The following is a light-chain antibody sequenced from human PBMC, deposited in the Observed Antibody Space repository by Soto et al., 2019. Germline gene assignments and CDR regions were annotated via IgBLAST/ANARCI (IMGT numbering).Light chain of an antibody. CDR1: QGISTY. J-gene: IGKJ1*01. V-gene: IGKV1-27*01. CDR2: AAS. CDR3: QPYNGAPWT. Sequence: DIQMTQSPSSLSASVGDRVTITCRASQGISTYLVWYQQKPGTVPKLLIFAASTLQSGVPSRFSGSGSGTDFPLPISSLQPEDVAPYYCQPYNGAPWTFGQGTNVEIK.